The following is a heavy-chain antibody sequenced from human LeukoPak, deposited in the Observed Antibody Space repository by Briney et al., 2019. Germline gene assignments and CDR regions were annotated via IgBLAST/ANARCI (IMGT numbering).Heavy chain of an antibody. V-gene: IGHV4-39*07. CDR1: GASIIDSRYY. CDR2: IYYEGIT. CDR3: GRDAGLYGGHLEPIDY. Sequence: SETLSLTCTVSGASIIDSRYYWGWFRQPPGKGLEWIGSIYYEGITQYNPSLRSRVTVSIDTSKHQFSLSLTYVTAADTAMYYRGRDAGLYGGHLEPIDYWGQGTLVTVS. J-gene: IGHJ4*02. D-gene: IGHD5-12*01.